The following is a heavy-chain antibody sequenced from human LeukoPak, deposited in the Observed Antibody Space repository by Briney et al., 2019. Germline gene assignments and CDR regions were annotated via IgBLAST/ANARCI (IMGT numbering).Heavy chain of an antibody. CDR2: INHSGST. Sequence: SGTLSLTCAVYGGSFNNYYWSWIRQPPGTGLEWIGEINHSGSTKYNPSLKSRVTISVDTSKNQFSLKLTSVTAADTAVYYCARGTGFGVVFNYYQYYMDVWGKGTTVTVSS. D-gene: IGHD3-3*01. J-gene: IGHJ6*03. CDR3: ARGTGFGVVFNYYQYYMDV. V-gene: IGHV4-34*01. CDR1: GGSFNNYY.